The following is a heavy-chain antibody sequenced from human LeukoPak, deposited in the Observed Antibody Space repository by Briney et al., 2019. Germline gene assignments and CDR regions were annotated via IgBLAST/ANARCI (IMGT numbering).Heavy chain of an antibody. CDR2: IKDKTDGGTT. J-gene: IGHJ4*02. CDR1: GFTFSNAW. CDR3: AKGPKQLVFVRGYYFDD. Sequence: GGSLRLSCAASGFTFSNAWMSWVRQAPGKGLEWVGRIKDKTDGGTTDYAAPVKGRFTISRDDSKNTLYLQMNSLRIEDTAVFYCAKGPKQLVFVRGYYFDDWGQGTLVTVSS. V-gene: IGHV3-15*01. D-gene: IGHD6-13*01.